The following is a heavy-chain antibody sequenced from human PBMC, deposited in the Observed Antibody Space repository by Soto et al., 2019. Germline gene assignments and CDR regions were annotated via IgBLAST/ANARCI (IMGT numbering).Heavy chain of an antibody. V-gene: IGHV4-31*03. J-gene: IGHJ6*02. CDR2: IYYSGST. CDR3: ARARMVRGIIYYYGMHV. Sequence: PSETLSLTCTVSGGSISSDGNYWSWIRQHPGKGLEWIGYIYYSGSTYYNPSLKSRVTISVDTSKNQFSLKLNSVTAADTAVYYCARARMVRGIIYYYGMHVWGQGTTVTVS. CDR1: GGSISSDGNY. D-gene: IGHD3-10*01.